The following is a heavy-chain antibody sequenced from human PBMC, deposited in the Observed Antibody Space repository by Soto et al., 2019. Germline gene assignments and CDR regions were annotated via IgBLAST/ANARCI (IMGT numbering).Heavy chain of an antibody. CDR3: ARDYFDSSDYTTNWFDP. V-gene: IGHV4-30-4*01. D-gene: IGHD3-22*01. Sequence: SETLSLTCTVSGGSISSGNYYWSWIRQPPGKGLEWIGFISYSGSTYYSPSLRSRVTISVDTSKNQFSLKLTSVTAADTALYYCARDYFDSSDYTTNWFDPWGQGTLVTVSS. CDR1: GGSISSGNYY. J-gene: IGHJ5*02. CDR2: ISYSGST.